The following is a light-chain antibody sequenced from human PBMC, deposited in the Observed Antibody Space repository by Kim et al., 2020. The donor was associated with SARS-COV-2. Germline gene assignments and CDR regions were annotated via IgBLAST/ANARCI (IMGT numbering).Light chain of an antibody. CDR3: QQRSNWPLT. Sequence: EIVLTQSPATLSLSPGERATLSCRASQSVSSFLAWYQQRPGQAPRLLIYDASNRATDIPARFSGRGSGTDFTLTISSLEPEDFAVYYCQQRSNWPLTFGGGTKVDIK. V-gene: IGKV3-11*01. CDR1: QSVSSF. CDR2: DAS. J-gene: IGKJ4*01.